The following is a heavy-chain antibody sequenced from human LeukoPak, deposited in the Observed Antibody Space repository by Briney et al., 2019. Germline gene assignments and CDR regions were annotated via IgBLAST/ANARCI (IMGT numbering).Heavy chain of an antibody. D-gene: IGHD4-11*01. CDR1: GFIFNSYE. V-gene: IGHV3-48*03. CDR2: ISGSGNSI. CDR3: ARHGPDYSFYYLDY. J-gene: IGHJ4*02. Sequence: GGSLRLSCAASGFIFNSYEMNWVRQAPGKGLEWVAFISGSGNSIYYADSMKGRFTISRDNAKNSLYLHMSSLRAEDTAVYYCARHGPDYSFYYLDYWGQGTLVTVSS.